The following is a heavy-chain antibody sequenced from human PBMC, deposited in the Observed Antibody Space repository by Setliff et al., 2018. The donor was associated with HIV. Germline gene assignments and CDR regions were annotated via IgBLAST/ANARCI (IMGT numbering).Heavy chain of an antibody. CDR1: GGSMTSHY. D-gene: IGHD5-12*01. J-gene: IGHJ1*01. Sequence: SETLSLTCTVSGGSMTSHYWSFIRQPPGKGLEWIGSIYYNGITNYNPSLTSRVTISVDTSKNHFSLKLNSVTAADTAVYYCARSTPSIGYISEHWGQGALVTVSS. CDR3: ARSTPSIGYISEH. CDR2: IYYNGIT. V-gene: IGHV4-59*11.